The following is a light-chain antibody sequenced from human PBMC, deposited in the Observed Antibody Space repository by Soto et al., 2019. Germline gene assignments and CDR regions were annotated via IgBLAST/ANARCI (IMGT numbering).Light chain of an antibody. CDR1: QSVLYSSNNKNY. J-gene: IGKJ1*01. V-gene: IGKV4-1*01. Sequence: DIVMTQSPDSLAVSLGERATINCKSSQSVLYSSNNKNYLAWYQQQPGQPPKLLIYWASIRESGVPDRFSGSGSETDFTLTISSLQAEDVAVYYCQQFYTTPGTFGQGTKVEIK. CDR3: QQFYTTPGT. CDR2: WAS.